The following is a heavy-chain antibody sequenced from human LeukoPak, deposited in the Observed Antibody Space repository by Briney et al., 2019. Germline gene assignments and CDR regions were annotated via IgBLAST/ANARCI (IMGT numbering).Heavy chain of an antibody. V-gene: IGHV3-33*01. CDR3: ARDSCSSVTCYDY. Sequence: GGSLRLSCAASGFTFSSYGMHWVRQAPGKGLEWVAVIWYDGSNKYYADSVKGRFTISRDDSKNTLYLQMNSLRAEDAAVYYCARDSCSSVTCYDYWGQGTLVTVSS. CDR1: GFTFSSYG. D-gene: IGHD2-2*01. J-gene: IGHJ4*02. CDR2: IWYDGSNK.